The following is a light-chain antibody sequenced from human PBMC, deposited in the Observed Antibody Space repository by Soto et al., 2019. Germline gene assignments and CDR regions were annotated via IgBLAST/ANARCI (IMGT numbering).Light chain of an antibody. CDR2: DTS. J-gene: IGKJ1*01. CDR1: QSVSSN. CDR3: QQYNNWPPWT. V-gene: IGKV3-15*01. Sequence: EIVMTQSPATLSGSPGERATLSCRASQSVSSNLAWYQQKPGQAPRLLIYDTSTRATGTPGRFSGSGSGTEFTLTISSLQSEDFAVYYCQQYNNWPPWTFGQGTKVDIK.